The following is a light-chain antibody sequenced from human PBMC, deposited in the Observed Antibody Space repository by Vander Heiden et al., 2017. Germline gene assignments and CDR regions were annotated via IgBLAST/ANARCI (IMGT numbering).Light chain of an antibody. CDR3: FGTADNNVGV. J-gene: IGLJ3*02. CDR1: VLTKKY. CDR2: KDD. Sequence: SHELIQPSSVSVSPGQTARITCPGDVLTKKYGRWFQQKPGQAPVMVIYKDDERPSGIPERFSGSNSGTTVTLTISGAQLDDEADYYCFGTADNNVGVFGGGTKLTVL. V-gene: IGLV3-27*01.